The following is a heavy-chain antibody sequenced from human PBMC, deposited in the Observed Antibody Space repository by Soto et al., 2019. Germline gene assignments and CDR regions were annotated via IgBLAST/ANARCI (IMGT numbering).Heavy chain of an antibody. J-gene: IGHJ6*02. D-gene: IGHD6-13*01. CDR2: INPSGGST. CDR3: ARGEAAADLYYYYYGMDV. CDR1: GYTFTSYY. V-gene: IGHV1-46*01. Sequence: ASVKVSCKASGYTFTSYYMHWVRQAPGQGLEWMGIINPSGGSTSYAQKFQGRVTMTRDTSTSTVYMELSSLRSEDTAVYYCARGEAAADLYYYYYGMDVWGQGTTVTAP.